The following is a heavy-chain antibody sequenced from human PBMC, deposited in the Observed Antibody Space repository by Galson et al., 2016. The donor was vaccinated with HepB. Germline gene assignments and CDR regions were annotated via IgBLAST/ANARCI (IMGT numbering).Heavy chain of an antibody. CDR3: ARVGNYVPMFFEY. J-gene: IGHJ4*02. Sequence: SVKVSCKASGYRFPTYGTSWVRQAPGQGLEWLGWISANSGNTIYAQKFQDRVTMTRDTSASTVYMDLRSLRSDDTAMYYCARVGNYVPMFFEYFGQGTLVTVSS. CDR2: ISANSGNT. D-gene: IGHD1-7*01. V-gene: IGHV1-18*04. CDR1: GYRFPTYG.